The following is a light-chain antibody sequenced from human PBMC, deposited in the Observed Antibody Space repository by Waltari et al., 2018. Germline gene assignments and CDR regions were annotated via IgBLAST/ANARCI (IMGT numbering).Light chain of an antibody. Sequence: QSVLTQPPSASGTPGQKVTISCSGTSSNIGKNYVYWYQQVPGTAPKLLIDRNDQRPSGVPERFSGSKSGTSASLAINGLRSEDEADYHCASWDDSLTGPVFGGGTKLTVL. J-gene: IGLJ3*02. CDR2: RND. V-gene: IGLV1-47*01. CDR3: ASWDDSLTGPV. CDR1: SSNIGKNY.